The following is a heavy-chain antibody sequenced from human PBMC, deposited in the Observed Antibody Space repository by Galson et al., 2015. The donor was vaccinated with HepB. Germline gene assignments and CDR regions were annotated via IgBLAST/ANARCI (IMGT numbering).Heavy chain of an antibody. CDR2: IDYSGRT. D-gene: IGHD6-13*01. J-gene: IGHJ3*02. V-gene: IGHV4-39*01. CDR1: GGSISSSSYY. CDR3: VCTCSSSWYWAAFDI. Sequence: SETLSLTCTVSGGSISSSSYYWGWIRQPPGKGLEWIASIDYSGRTQYNPSLKSRVTLSVDTSKNQFSLKLSSVTTADTAVYYCVCTCSSSWYWAAFDIWGQGTVVTVSS.